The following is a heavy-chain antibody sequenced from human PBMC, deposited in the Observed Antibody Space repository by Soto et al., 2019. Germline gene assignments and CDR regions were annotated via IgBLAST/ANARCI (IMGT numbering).Heavy chain of an antibody. CDR1: GGSISSGGYY. J-gene: IGHJ4*02. CDR2: IYYSGST. D-gene: IGHD5-12*01. Sequence: SETLSLTCTVSGGSISSGGYYWSWIRQHPGKGLGWIGYIYYSGSTYYNPSLKSRVTISVDTSKNQFSLKLSSVTAADTAVYYCARARDGYNYGLVYWGQGTLVTVSS. V-gene: IGHV4-31*03. CDR3: ARARDGYNYGLVY.